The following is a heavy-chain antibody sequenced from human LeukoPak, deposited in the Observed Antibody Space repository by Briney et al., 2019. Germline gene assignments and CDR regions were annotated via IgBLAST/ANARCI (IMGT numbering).Heavy chain of an antibody. CDR1: GFTFSSYS. Sequence: GGSLRLSCAASGFTFSSYSMNWVRQAPGKGLEWVSYISSSSSTIYYADSVKGRFTISRDNAKNSLYLQMNSLRAEDTAVYYCARSLGGTFSNWGQGTLVTVSS. J-gene: IGHJ4*02. CDR3: ARSLGGTFSN. V-gene: IGHV3-48*01. D-gene: IGHD1-1*01. CDR2: ISSSSSTI.